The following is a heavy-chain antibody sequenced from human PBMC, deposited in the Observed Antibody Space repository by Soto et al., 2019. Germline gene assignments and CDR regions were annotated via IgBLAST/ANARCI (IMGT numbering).Heavy chain of an antibody. CDR2: ISSSSSYT. CDR1: GFTFSDYY. D-gene: IGHD4-17*01. V-gene: IGHV3-11*06. CDR3: ARDHDYGGNSEGFFDY. Sequence: GGSLRLSCAASGFTFSDYYMSWIRQAPGKGLEWVSYISSSSSYTNYADSVKGRFTISRDNAKNSLYLQMNSLRAEDTAVYYCARDHDYGGNSEGFFDYWGQGTLVTVSS. J-gene: IGHJ4*02.